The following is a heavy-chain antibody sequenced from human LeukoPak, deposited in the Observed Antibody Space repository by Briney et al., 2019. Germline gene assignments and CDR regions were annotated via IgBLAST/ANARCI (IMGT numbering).Heavy chain of an antibody. J-gene: IGHJ4*02. CDR3: ARYLSSGLDY. D-gene: IGHD3-10*01. CDR1: GGSLSGHY. Sequence: SETLSLICSVSGGSLSGHYWSWFRQPPGKGLQWIGYFYYSGSTNYHPSLKSRVTISVDTSKNQFSLKVNSVTSADTAVYYCARYLSSGLDYWGQGTLVTVSS. V-gene: IGHV4-59*11. CDR2: FYYSGST.